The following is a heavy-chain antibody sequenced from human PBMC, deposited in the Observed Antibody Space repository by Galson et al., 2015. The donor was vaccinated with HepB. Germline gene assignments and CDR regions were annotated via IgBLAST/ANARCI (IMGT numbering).Heavy chain of an antibody. CDR1: GYSFTNYW. V-gene: IGHV5-51*01. D-gene: IGHD5-24*01. CDR2: IYPGDSDT. CDR3: ASTDGRGWYYYGMDV. J-gene: IGHJ6*02. Sequence: QSGAEVKKPGESLKISSKGSGYSFTNYWITWVRQMPGKGLEWMGIIYPGDSDTRYSPSFQGQVTISADKSISTAYLQWGSLKASDTAMYFCASTDGRGWYYYGMDVWGQGTTVTVSS.